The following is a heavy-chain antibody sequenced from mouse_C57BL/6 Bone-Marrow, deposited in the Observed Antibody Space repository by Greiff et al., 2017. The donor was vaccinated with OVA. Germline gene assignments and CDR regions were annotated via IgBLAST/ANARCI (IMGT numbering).Heavy chain of an antibody. J-gene: IGHJ1*03. CDR2: IDPSDSYP. CDR1: GYTFTSYW. Sequence: QVQLQQPGAELVMPGASVKLSCKASGYTFTSYWMHWVKQRPGQGLEWIGEIDPSDSYPNYNQKFKGKSTLTVDKSSSTAYMQLSSLTSEDSAVYYCARRGWLLRDWYFDVWGTGTTVTGSS. CDR3: ARRGWLLRDWYFDV. D-gene: IGHD2-3*01. V-gene: IGHV1-69*01.